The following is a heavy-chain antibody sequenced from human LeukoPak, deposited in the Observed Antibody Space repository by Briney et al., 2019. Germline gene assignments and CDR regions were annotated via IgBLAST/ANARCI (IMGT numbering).Heavy chain of an antibody. D-gene: IGHD2-2*01. CDR3: ARDRRYCSSTSCYRNNNFDY. V-gene: IGHV3-7*01. J-gene: IGHJ4*02. CDR2: IKQDGSEK. CDR1: GFTFSSYW. Sequence: GGSLRLSCAASGFTFSSYWMSWVRQAPGKGLEWLANIKQDGSEKYYVDSVKGRFTISRDNAKNSLYLQMNSLRAEDTAVYYCARDRRYCSSTSCYRNNNFDYWGQGTLVTVSS.